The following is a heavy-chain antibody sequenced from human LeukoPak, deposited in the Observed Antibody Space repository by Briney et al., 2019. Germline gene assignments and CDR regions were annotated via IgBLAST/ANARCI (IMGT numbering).Heavy chain of an antibody. CDR1: GFTFSNYD. CDR2: TSNSGTTK. V-gene: IGHV3-48*03. Sequence: GGSLRLSCAASGFTFSNYDMNWVRQAPGKGLEWVSYTSNSGTTKYFADSVKGRFSISRDNAKNSLYLQMNSLRVDDTALYYCVRNWDSWGQGTLVTVSS. CDR3: VRNWDS. J-gene: IGHJ4*02. D-gene: IGHD7-27*01.